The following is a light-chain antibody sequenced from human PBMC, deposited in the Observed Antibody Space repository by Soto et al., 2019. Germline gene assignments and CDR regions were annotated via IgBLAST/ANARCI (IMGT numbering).Light chain of an antibody. CDR1: QSLLHITGETF. CDR3: MQSTPLPPT. CDR2: EVS. V-gene: IGKV2D-29*02. Sequence: DVVMTQTPLSLSVAPGQPASISSKSSQSLLHITGETFLFWYLQKPGQSPQLLIYEVSTRVSGVPDRFSGSVSGTDFTLEISRVETDDVGIYYCMQSTPLPPTFGQGTRLGIE. J-gene: IGKJ5*01.